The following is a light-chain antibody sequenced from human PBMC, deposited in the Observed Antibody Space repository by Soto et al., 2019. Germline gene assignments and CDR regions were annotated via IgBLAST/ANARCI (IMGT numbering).Light chain of an antibody. J-gene: IGKJ3*01. Sequence: DIQMTQSPSSLSASVGDRVAITCRASQGISNYLAWYQQKPGKVPKLLIYAASTLQSGVTSRFSGSGSVTDFTLTISSLQPEDVAPYYCQTYNSSPFTFGPGTKVDIK. V-gene: IGKV1-27*01. CDR2: AAS. CDR1: QGISNY. CDR3: QTYNSSPFT.